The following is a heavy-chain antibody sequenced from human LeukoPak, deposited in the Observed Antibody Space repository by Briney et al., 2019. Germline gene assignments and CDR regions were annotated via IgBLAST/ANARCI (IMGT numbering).Heavy chain of an antibody. CDR3: ARRGTIWRTYDF. V-gene: IGHV4-59*08. J-gene: IGHJ4*02. CDR2: IYYSGST. D-gene: IGHD1-1*01. CDR1: GGSMSSYY. Sequence: TSETLSLTCTVSGGSMSSYYWSWIRQPPGKGLEWIGYIYYSGSTNYNPSLKSRVTISVDTSKNQFSLKLSSVTAADTAVYYCARRGTIWRTYDFWGQGTLVTVSS.